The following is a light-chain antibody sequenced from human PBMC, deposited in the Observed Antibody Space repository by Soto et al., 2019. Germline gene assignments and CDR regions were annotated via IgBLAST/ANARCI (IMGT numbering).Light chain of an antibody. CDR2: GAS. V-gene: IGKV3-20*01. CDR3: QQYNTYST. J-gene: IGKJ5*01. Sequence: IGLKQSAGTLSLYQGERATLSCRASQSVSSSYLAWYQQKPGQAPRLLISGASSRATGIPDRFSGSGSGTDFTLTISSLQPDDFATYYCQQYNTYSTFGQRTRLAIK. CDR1: QSVSSSY.